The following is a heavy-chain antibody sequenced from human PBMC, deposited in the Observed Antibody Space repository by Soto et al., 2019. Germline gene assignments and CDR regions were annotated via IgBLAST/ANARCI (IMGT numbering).Heavy chain of an antibody. CDR2: ISGSGGST. D-gene: IGHD3-10*01. V-gene: IGHV3-23*01. J-gene: IGHJ6*02. CDR3: AKEERGLLWFGQLSGNYYGMDV. CDR1: GFTFSSYA. Sequence: GSLRLSCAASGFTFSSYAMSWVRQAPGKGLEWVSAISGSGGSTYYADSVKGRFTISRDNSKNTLYLQMNSLRVEDTAVYYCAKEERGLLWFGQLSGNYYGMDVWGQGTTVTVSS.